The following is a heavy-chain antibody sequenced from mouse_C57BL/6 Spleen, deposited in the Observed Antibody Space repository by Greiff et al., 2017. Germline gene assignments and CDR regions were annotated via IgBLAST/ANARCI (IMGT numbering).Heavy chain of an antibody. J-gene: IGHJ1*03. V-gene: IGHV3-6*01. D-gene: IGHD1-1*01. Sequence: EVHLVESGPGLVKPSQSLSLTCSVTGYSITSGYYWNWIRQFPGNKLEWMGYISYDGSNNYNPSLKNRISITRDTSKNQFFLKLNSVTTEDTATYYCAREEASTVVGYFDVWGTGTTVTVSS. CDR3: AREEASTVVGYFDV. CDR1: GYSITSGYY. CDR2: ISYDGSN.